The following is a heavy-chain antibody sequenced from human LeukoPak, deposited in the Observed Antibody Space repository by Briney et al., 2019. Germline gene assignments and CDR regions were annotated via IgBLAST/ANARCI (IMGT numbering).Heavy chain of an antibody. CDR1: GFTFSSYE. CDR2: IKQDGSEK. V-gene: IGHV3-7*01. CDR3: ARGLREGGSSGSYYNWGYYYYMDV. J-gene: IGHJ6*03. D-gene: IGHD3-10*01. Sequence: GGSLRLSCAAFGFTFSSYEMNWVRQAPGKGLEWVANIKQDGSEKYYVDSVKGRFTISRDTAKNSLYLQMNSLRAEDTAVYYCARGLREGGSSGSYYNWGYYYYMDVWGKGTTVTVSS.